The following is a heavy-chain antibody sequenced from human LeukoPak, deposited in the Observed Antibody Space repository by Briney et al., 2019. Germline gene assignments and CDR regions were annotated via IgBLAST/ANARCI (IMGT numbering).Heavy chain of an antibody. V-gene: IGHV3-7*01. CDR1: GL. D-gene: IGHD3-16*02. CDR2: IKEDGGRK. J-gene: IGHJ4*02. Sequence: GGSLRLSCAASGLMSWVRQAPGKGLEWVASIKEDGGRKYYVDSVRGRFTVSRDSTKNPLYLQMSSLSAEDTAVYYCTRPRYRGFDYWGQGILVSVSS. CDR3: TRPRYRGFDY.